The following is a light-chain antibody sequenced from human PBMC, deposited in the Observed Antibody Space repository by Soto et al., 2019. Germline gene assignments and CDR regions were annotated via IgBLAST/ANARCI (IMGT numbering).Light chain of an antibody. CDR3: QQSYSIPYT. V-gene: IGKV1-39*01. CDR1: QSISTS. CDR2: AAS. Sequence: DIQMTQSPSSLSASAGDRVTITCRASQSISTSLNWYQQKPGKAPTLLIYAASGLQSGVPSRFSGSGSGTDFTLTISSLQPADFATYHCQQSYSIPYTFGPGTKVDIK. J-gene: IGKJ3*01.